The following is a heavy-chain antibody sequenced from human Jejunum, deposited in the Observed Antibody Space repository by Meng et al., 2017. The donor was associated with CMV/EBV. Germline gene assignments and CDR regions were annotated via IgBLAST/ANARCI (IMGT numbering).Heavy chain of an antibody. J-gene: IGHJ4*02. CDR2: LYTGGSA. D-gene: IGHD3-3*01. CDR3: AREQMGAWSGYFDY. Sequence: SALRVSDNYMVWVRQVAGKGLQWVSTLYTGGSAHYAPSVEGRFTISKDNSNNMVYLQMNSLGAEDTAVYYCAREQMGAWSGYFDYWGQGVRVTVSS. CDR1: ALRVSDNY. V-gene: IGHV3-53*01.